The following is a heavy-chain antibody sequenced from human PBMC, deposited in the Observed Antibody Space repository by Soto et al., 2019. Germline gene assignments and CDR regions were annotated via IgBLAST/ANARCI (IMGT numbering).Heavy chain of an antibody. J-gene: IGHJ6*02. Sequence: GGSLRLSCAASGFTFRSYGMHWVRQAPGKGLEWVAVIWNDESNKYYADSVKGRFTISRDNSKNTLFLQMNSLRAEDTAVYHCARDRIHYDFWSGPYYCSYDMDVWGQGTTVTVSS. V-gene: IGHV3-33*01. CDR3: ARDRIHYDFWSGPYYCSYDMDV. CDR1: GFTFRSYG. D-gene: IGHD3-3*01. CDR2: IWNDESNK.